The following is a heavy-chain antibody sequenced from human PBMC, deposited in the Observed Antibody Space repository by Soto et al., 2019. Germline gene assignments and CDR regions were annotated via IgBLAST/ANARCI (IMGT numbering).Heavy chain of an antibody. CDR3: AKSPSPGIAAAGPFDY. V-gene: IGHV3-11*04. CDR2: ISNSGTSI. D-gene: IGHD6-13*01. J-gene: IGHJ4*02. CDR1: GFTFSDYY. Sequence: GGSLRLSCAASGFTFSDYYMSWIRQAPGEGLEWVSSISNSGTSIYYEDSVRGRFTISRDNSKNTLYLQMNSLRAEDTAVYYCAKSPSPGIAAAGPFDYWGQGTLVTVSS.